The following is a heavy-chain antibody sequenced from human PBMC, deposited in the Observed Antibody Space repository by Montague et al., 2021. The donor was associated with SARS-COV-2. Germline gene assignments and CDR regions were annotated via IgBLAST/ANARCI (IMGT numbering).Heavy chain of an antibody. CDR1: RGSISTYY. V-gene: IGHV4-59*01. D-gene: IGHD3-3*01. CDR2: VYNSGTA. J-gene: IGHJ5*02. CDR3: VRGALRVRYNWLDP. Sequence: SETLSLTCTVSRGSISTYYWSWIRQPPGRGLEWIGYVYNSGTAIYNPSLHGRVTISVDTSKSQFSLHLSSVSAADTAIYYCVRGALRVRYNWLDPWGQGTLVAVSS.